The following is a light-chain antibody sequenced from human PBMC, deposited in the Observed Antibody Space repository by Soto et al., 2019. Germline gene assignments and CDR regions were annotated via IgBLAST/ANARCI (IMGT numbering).Light chain of an antibody. Sequence: DIQMTQSPSTLSASVGDRVTITCRASQSISSWLAWYQQKPGKAPKLLIYAASSLESRVPARYSGSGSGTEFTLTIRSLQPDDFTTYYSQQYNSFSPTFGRGTKVEIK. CDR3: QQYNSFSPT. CDR1: QSISSW. V-gene: IGKV1-5*01. CDR2: AAS. J-gene: IGKJ1*01.